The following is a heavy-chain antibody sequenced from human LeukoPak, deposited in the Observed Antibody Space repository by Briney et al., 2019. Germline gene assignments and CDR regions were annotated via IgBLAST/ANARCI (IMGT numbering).Heavy chain of an antibody. Sequence: KTGGSLGLSCATSGFNFDNAWMNWVRQAPGKGLEWVGRIRSNSDGGAIDYAAPVKGRFALSRDDSKNTLYLQMNSLQTEDTAMYYCATDFYDSTWGQGTLVTVSS. CDR1: GFNFDNAW. V-gene: IGHV3-15*07. J-gene: IGHJ5*02. CDR3: ATDFYDST. D-gene: IGHD2/OR15-2a*01. CDR2: IRSNSDGGAI.